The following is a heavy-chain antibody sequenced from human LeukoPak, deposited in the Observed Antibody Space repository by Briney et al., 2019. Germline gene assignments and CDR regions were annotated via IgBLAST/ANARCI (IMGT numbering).Heavy chain of an antibody. CDR1: GFTFDDYG. Sequence: GGSLRLSCAASGFTFDDYGMSWVRQAPGKGLEWVSGINWNGGSTGYADSVKGRFTISRDNAKNSLHLQMNSLRAEDTALYHCARAGRGAGGDYFDYWGQGTLVTVSS. CDR3: ARAGRGAGGDYFDY. CDR2: INWNGGST. V-gene: IGHV3-20*01. D-gene: IGHD1-26*01. J-gene: IGHJ4*02.